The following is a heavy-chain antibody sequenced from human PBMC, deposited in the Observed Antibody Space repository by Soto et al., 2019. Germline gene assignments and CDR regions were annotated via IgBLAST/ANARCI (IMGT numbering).Heavy chain of an antibody. V-gene: IGHV4-39*01. J-gene: IGHJ5*02. CDR1: GGSISSSSYY. CDR3: ARHGRRIAAAGTANTFDP. CDR2: IYYSGST. Sequence: SETLSLTCTVSGGSISSSSYYWGWIRQPPGKGLEWIGSIYYSGSTYYNPSLKSRVTISVDTSKNQFSLKLSSVTAADTAVYYCARHGRRIAAAGTANTFDPWGQGTLVTVSS. D-gene: IGHD6-13*01.